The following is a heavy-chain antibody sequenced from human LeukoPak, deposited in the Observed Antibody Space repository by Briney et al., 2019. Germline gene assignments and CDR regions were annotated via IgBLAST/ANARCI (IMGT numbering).Heavy chain of an antibody. CDR2: ISGYNGDT. CDR3: VRDRGDSSGWIFFDY. Sequence: GASVKVSCKASGYTITNFGFSWVRQAPGQGLEWMGWISGYNGDTDYAQKFQGRVTMTTDTSTSTAYMELRSLRSDDTAVYYCVRDRGDSSGWIFFDYWGQGTLVTVSS. J-gene: IGHJ4*02. CDR1: GYTITNFG. D-gene: IGHD6-19*01. V-gene: IGHV1-18*04.